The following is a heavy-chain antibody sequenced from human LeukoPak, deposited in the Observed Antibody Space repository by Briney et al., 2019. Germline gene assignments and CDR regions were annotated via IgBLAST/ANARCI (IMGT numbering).Heavy chain of an antibody. J-gene: IGHJ3*02. Sequence: PGGSLRLSCAASGFTFNKYGMNWVRQAPGKGLEWVANIMQDGSEKKYVDSVKGRFSISRDNAKNSLYLQMNSLRAEDTAVYYCARFEGPHDAFDIWGQGTMVTVSS. V-gene: IGHV3-7*01. CDR3: ARFEGPHDAFDI. CDR2: IMQDGSEK. CDR1: GFTFNKYG.